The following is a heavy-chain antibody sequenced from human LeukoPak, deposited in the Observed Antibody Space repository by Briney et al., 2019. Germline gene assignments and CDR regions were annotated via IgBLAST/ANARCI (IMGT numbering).Heavy chain of an antibody. D-gene: IGHD1-1*01. CDR3: ARDSDGSTRNYGMDV. V-gene: IGHV1-69*10. Sequence: ASVKVSCKASGGTFSSYAISWVRQAPGQGLEWMGGIIPILGIANYAQKFQGRVTITADKSTSTAYMELSSLRSEDTAVYYCARDSDGSTRNYGMDVWGQGTTVTVSS. CDR2: IIPILGIA. J-gene: IGHJ6*02. CDR1: GGTFSSYA.